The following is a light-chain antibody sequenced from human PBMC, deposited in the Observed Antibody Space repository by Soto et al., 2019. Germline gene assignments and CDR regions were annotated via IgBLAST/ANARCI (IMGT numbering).Light chain of an antibody. V-gene: IGLV2-14*01. Sequence: QSALTQPASVSGSTGQSITLSCTGTSSDVGGYKYVSWYQQHPGKAPKLLIYDVSNRPSGVSNRFSGSKSGNTASLTISGLQAEDEADYYCSSYSSTSTHYVFGTGT. CDR1: SSDVGGYKY. CDR2: DVS. J-gene: IGLJ1*01. CDR3: SSYSSTSTHYV.